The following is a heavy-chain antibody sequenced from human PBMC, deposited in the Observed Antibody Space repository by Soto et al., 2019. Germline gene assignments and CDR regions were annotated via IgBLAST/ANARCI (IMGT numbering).Heavy chain of an antibody. CDR3: ATAGRIAKDDYIWSGYFDY. J-gene: IGHJ4*02. Sequence: GASVKVSCKVSGYTLTELSMHWVRQAPGKGLEWMGGFDPEDGETIYAQKFQGRVTMTEDTSTDTAYMELSSLRSEDTAVYYCATAGRIAKDDYIWSGYFDYWGQGTLVTVSS. V-gene: IGHV1-24*01. CDR1: GYTLTELS. CDR2: FDPEDGET. D-gene: IGHD3-16*01.